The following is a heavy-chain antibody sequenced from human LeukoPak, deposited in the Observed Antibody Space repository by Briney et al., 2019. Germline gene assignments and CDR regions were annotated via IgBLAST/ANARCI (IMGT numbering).Heavy chain of an antibody. J-gene: IGHJ4*02. D-gene: IGHD5-24*01. CDR2: ISSDGTYT. CDR3: AKGGPQFFDY. V-gene: IGHV3-74*01. CDR1: GFTFSSHL. Sequence: TGGSLRLSCAASGFTFSSHLMHWVRQAPGKGLVWVSRISSDGTYTNYADSVRGRFTISRDNSKSTLYLQMNSLRVEDTAIYYCAKGGPQFFDYWGQGTLVTVSS.